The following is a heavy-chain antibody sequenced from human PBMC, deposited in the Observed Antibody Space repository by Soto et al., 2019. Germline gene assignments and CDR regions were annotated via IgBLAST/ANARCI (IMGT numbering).Heavy chain of an antibody. CDR3: GACSSWYCYYCGMDV. CDR2: IYWDDDK. V-gene: IGHV2-5*02. J-gene: IGHJ6*02. D-gene: IGHD6-13*01. CDR1: GFSLSTSGVG. Sequence: QITLKESGPTLVKPTQPLTLTCTFSGFSLSTSGVGVGWIRQPPGKALEWLALIYWDDDKRYSPSLKSRLTITKDTTKNQVVITMTNMDPVDTATYYCGACSSWYCYYCGMDVWGQGTTVTVSS.